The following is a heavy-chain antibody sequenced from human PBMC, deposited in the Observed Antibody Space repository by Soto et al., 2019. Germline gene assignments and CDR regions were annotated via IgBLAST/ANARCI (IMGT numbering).Heavy chain of an antibody. D-gene: IGHD6-13*01. V-gene: IGHV4-39*01. CDR1: GGSISSSSYY. J-gene: IGHJ4*02. CDR2: VYYSGST. CDR3: ASIPRGFIAAAGTGDY. Sequence: QLQLQESGPGLVKPSETLSLTCTVSGGSISSSSYYWGWIRQPPGKGLEWIGSVYYSGSTYYNPSLKIRVTISVDTSKKQFSRKLSSVTAAETAVYYCASIPRGFIAAAGTGDYWGQGTLVTVSS.